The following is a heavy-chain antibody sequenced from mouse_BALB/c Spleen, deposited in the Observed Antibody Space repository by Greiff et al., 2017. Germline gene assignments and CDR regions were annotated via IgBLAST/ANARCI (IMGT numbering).Heavy chain of an antibody. Sequence: QVQLQQSGAELVRPGTSVKISCKASGYTFTNYWLGWVKQRPGHGLEWIGDIYPGGGYTNYNEKFKGKATLTADTSSSTAYMQLSSLTSEDSAVYFCARPPSTMITTAMDYWGQGTSVTVSS. CDR2: IYPGGGYT. CDR3: ARPPSTMITTAMDY. CDR1: GYTFTNYW. J-gene: IGHJ4*01. V-gene: IGHV1-63*02. D-gene: IGHD2-4*01.